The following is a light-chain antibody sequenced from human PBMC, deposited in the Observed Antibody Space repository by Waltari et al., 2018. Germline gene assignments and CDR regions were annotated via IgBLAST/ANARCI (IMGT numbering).Light chain of an antibody. CDR3: QSYDSSLSGSRV. CDR2: GNS. Sequence: QSVLTQPPSVSGAPGQRVTISCPGSSSNIGAGYDVHWYQQLPGTAHKLLIYGNSNRPSGVPDRFSGSKSGTSASLAITGLQAEDEADYYCQSYDSSLSGSRVFGGGTKLTVL. CDR1: SSNIGAGYD. J-gene: IGLJ3*02. V-gene: IGLV1-40*01.